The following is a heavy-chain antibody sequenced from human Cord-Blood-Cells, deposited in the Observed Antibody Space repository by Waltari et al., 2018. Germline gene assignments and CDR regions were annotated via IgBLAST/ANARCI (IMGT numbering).Heavy chain of an antibody. Sequence: QITLKESGPTLVKPTQTLTLTCTFSGFSPSPSGVCAGWNRQPPGKALEWLAPIYRDDDKRYSPSLKSRLTITKDTSKNQVVLTITNMDPVDTATYYCAHRWDFYCGGYCYDAFDIWGQGTMVTVSS. CDR2: IYRDDDK. CDR1: GFSPSPSGVC. V-gene: IGHV2-5*02. CDR3: AHRWDFYCGGYCYDAFDI. D-gene: IGHD2-21*01. J-gene: IGHJ3*02.